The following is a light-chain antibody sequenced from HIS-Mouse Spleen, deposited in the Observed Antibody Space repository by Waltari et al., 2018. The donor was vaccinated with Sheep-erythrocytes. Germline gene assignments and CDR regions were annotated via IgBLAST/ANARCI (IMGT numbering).Light chain of an antibody. CDR1: SSDVGGYNY. V-gene: IGLV2-14*01. CDR2: EVS. J-gene: IGLJ3*02. CDR3: SSYTSSSTLEV. Sequence: QSALTQPASVSGSPGQSITISCTGTSSDVGGYNYVSWYQQHPGKAPKLMISEVSNRPSWVSNRFSGSKSGNTASLTISGLQAEDEADYYCSSYTSSSTLEVFGGGTKLTVL.